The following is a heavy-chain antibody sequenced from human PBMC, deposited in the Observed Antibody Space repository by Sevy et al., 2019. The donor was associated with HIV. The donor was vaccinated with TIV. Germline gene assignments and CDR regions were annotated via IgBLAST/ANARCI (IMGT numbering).Heavy chain of an antibody. CDR1: GFTFDDYA. CDR2: IGWNSGFT. V-gene: IGHV3-9*01. J-gene: IGHJ6*03. CDR3: AKDMDPRYVYVYMDV. D-gene: IGHD5-12*01. Sequence: GGSLRLSCAASGFTFDDYAMHWVRQAPGKGLEWVSGIGWNSGFTAYAESVMGRFTISRDNAKNSLYLQMNSLRAEDTALYYCAKDMDPRYVYVYMDVWGKGTTVTVSS.